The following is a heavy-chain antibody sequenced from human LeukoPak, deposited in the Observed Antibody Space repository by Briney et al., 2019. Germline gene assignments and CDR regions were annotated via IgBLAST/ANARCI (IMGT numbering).Heavy chain of an antibody. CDR2: ISDGGSST. Sequence: GGSLRLSCAASGFTFKNSWMHWVRQAPGKGPVWVSRISDGGSSTTYADSVKGRFTISRDDAKNTLYLQMNSLRAEDTAVYYCARILGAAAGTIDYWGQGTLVTVSS. D-gene: IGHD6-13*01. CDR3: ARILGAAAGTIDY. V-gene: IGHV3-74*01. J-gene: IGHJ4*02. CDR1: GFTFKNSW.